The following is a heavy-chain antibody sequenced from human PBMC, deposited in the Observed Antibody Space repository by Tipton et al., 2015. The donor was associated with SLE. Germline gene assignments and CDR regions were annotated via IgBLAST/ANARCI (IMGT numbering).Heavy chain of an antibody. J-gene: IGHJ3*01. V-gene: IGHV4-4*02. CDR1: GGSITSNKW. CDR3: ARHRGYDYYGSGSNRPFDV. D-gene: IGHD3-10*01. CDR2: IFYSGIT. Sequence: GLVKPSGTLSLTCGVSGGSITSNKWWTWVRQSPGKGPEYLGTIFYSGITYYNPSLKSRVTISIDTSMNQFSLRLSSVTAADTAVYYCARHRGYDYYGSGSNRPFDVWGQGTMVTVSS.